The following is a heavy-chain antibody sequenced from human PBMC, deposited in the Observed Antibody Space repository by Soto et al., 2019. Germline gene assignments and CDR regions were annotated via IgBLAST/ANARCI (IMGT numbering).Heavy chain of an antibody. CDR1: GFTFSSYE. D-gene: IGHD3-3*01. J-gene: IGHJ6*02. CDR2: ISSSGSTI. V-gene: IGHV3-48*03. CDR3: ARYYDFWSGYHYYYYYGMDV. Sequence: GGSLRLSCAASGFTFSSYEMNWVGQAPGKGLEWVSYISSSGSTIYYADSVKGRFTISRDNAKNSLYLQMNSLRAEDTAVYYCARYYDFWSGYHYYYYYGMDVWGQGTTVTVSS.